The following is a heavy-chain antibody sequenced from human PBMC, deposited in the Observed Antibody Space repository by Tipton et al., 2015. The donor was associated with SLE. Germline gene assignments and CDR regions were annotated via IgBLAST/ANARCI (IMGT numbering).Heavy chain of an antibody. V-gene: IGHV3-30*04. D-gene: IGHD3-22*01. J-gene: IGHJ4*02. CDR2: ISYDGSNK. CDR3: ARDSGYYDSSGYLFDY. CDR1: GFTFSSYA. Sequence: SLRLSCAASGFTFSSYAMHWVRQAPGKGLEWVAVISYDGSNKYYADSVKGRFTISRDNSKNTLYLQMNSLRAEDTAVYYCARDSGYYDSSGYLFDYWGQGTLVTVSS.